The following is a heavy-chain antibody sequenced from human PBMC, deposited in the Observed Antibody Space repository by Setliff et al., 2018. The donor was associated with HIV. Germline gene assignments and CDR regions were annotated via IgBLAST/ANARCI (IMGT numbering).Heavy chain of an antibody. J-gene: IGHJ6*03. CDR2: IYFTGNT. Sequence: PSETLSLTCTVSGGSISNYYWSWIRQPPGKGLEWIGCIYFTGNTNYNPSLKSRVTISLDTSKNQFSLKLSSVTAADTAVYFCARGIDWGHFYYYYMDVWGKGTTVTVSS. CDR1: GGSISNYY. CDR3: ARGIDWGHFYYYYMDV. D-gene: IGHD7-27*01. V-gene: IGHV4-59*01.